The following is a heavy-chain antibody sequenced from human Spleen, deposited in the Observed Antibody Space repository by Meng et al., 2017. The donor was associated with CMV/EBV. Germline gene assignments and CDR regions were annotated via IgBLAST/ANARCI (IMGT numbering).Heavy chain of an antibody. J-gene: IGHJ4*02. D-gene: IGHD4-17*01. CDR1: GFRFSTNV. CDR2: ITGSGGNT. V-gene: IGHV3-23*01. CDR3: AKIPGNGDPFDY. Sequence: SCGASGFRFSTNVMSWVRQAPGKGLEWVSSITGSGGNTYHVDSVKGRFSISRDNSKNTLYLQMSSLRAEDTAVYYCAKIPGNGDPFDYWGQGTLVTVSS.